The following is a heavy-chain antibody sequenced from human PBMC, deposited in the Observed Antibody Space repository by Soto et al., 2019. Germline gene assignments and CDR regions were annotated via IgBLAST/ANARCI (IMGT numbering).Heavy chain of an antibody. CDR1: GGSFSGYY. CDR3: ARGYMTAALDY. CDR2: INHSGST. J-gene: IGHJ4*02. Sequence: SETLSLTCAVYGGSFSGYYWSWIRQPPGKGLEWIGEINHSGSTNYNPSLKSRVTISVDTSKNQFSLKLSSVTAADTAVYYCARGYMTAALDYWGQGTLVTVSS. V-gene: IGHV4-34*01. D-gene: IGHD2-21*02.